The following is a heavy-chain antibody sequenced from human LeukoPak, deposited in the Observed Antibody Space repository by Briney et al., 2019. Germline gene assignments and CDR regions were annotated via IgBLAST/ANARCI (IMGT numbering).Heavy chain of an antibody. J-gene: IGHJ4*02. CDR3: AREGDYYDSSGYYYFDY. CDR1: GGTFSSYA. CDR2: IIPIFGTA. V-gene: IGHV1-69*13. Sequence: SVKVSCKASGGTFSSYAISWVRQAPGQGLELMGGIIPIFGTANYAKKFQGRVTITADESTSTAYMELSSLRSEDTAVYYCAREGDYYDSSGYYYFDYWGQGTLVTVSS. D-gene: IGHD3-22*01.